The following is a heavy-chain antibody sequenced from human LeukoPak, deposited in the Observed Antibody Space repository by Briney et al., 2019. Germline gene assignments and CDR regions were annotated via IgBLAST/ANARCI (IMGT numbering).Heavy chain of an antibody. CDR1: GGSISNSNYY. D-gene: IGHD3-22*01. CDR2: IHYSGRT. J-gene: IGHJ4*02. CDR3: ARRPVVVTFDY. V-gene: IGHV4-39*01. Sequence: SETLSLTCTVSGGSISNSNYYWGWIRQPPGKGLEWIGSIHYSGRTYYNSSLKSRVTISVDTSKNQFSLKLSSATAAETAVYYCARRPVVVTFDYWGQGTLVTVSS.